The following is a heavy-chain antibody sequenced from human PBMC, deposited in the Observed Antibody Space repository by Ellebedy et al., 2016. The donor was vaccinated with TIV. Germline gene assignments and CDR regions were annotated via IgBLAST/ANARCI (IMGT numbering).Heavy chain of an antibody. CDR3: ARHNQSCSSGWCYGGFGY. D-gene: IGHD2-15*01. CDR1: GASISSSGDY. Sequence: MPSETLSLTCTVSGASISSSGDYWGWIRQPPGKGLEWSGSIYDNGATFYSPSLKSRLTISVDTSKNQFSLRPLSVTAADTAVYYCARHNQSCSSGWCYGGFGYWGQGTLVTVSS. J-gene: IGHJ4*02. V-gene: IGHV4-39*01. CDR2: IYDNGAT.